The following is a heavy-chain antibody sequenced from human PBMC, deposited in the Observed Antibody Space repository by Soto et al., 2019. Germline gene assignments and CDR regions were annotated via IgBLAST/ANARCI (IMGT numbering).Heavy chain of an antibody. D-gene: IGHD3-10*01. Sequence: GGSLRLSCAASGFTFSSYAMSWVRQAPGKGLEWVSVISGSDDSTYYADSVKGRFTISRDNSKNTLYLQMSSLRAEDTAVYYCVKDDGITMVPGWGQGTLVTVSS. J-gene: IGHJ4*02. CDR1: GFTFSSYA. V-gene: IGHV3-23*01. CDR2: ISGSDDST. CDR3: VKDDGITMVPG.